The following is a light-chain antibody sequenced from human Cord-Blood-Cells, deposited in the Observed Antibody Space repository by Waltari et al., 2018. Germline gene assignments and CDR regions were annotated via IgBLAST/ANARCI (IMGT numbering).Light chain of an antibody. CDR1: QDISNY. Sequence: DIQMTQSPSSLSASVGVRVTITCQARQDISNYLNWYQQKPGKAPKLLIYDASNLETGVPSRFSGSGSGTDFTFTISSLQPEDIATYYCQQYDNLPLTFGGGTKVEIK. CDR3: QQYDNLPLT. J-gene: IGKJ4*01. CDR2: DAS. V-gene: IGKV1-33*01.